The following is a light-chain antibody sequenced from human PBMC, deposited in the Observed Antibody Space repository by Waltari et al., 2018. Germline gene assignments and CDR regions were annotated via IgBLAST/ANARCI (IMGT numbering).Light chain of an antibody. CDR2: GAS. Sequence: EIVMTQSPASLSLSPGERATLSCRASQSVTSNLAWYQQKPGQAPRLLIYGASTRAAGIPVRFSGSGSGTEFTLTVSGQQSEDFAIYYCQQYNDWPPWTFGQGTKVEIK. J-gene: IGKJ1*01. V-gene: IGKV3-15*01. CDR1: QSVTSN. CDR3: QQYNDWPPWT.